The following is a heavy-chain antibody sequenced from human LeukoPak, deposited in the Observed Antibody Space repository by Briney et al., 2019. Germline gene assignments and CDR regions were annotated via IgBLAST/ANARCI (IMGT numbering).Heavy chain of an antibody. CDR2: ISGSGAGS. D-gene: IGHD3-22*01. CDR3: ARDHYYYDSSGYSY. Sequence: GGSLRLSCAASGFTFSSYAMSWVRQAPGRGLEWVSVISGSGAGSYYADSVKGRVTVSRDNSKNTVFLQMNSLRAEDTAVYYCARDHYYYDSSGYSYWGQGTLVAVSS. V-gene: IGHV3-23*01. J-gene: IGHJ4*02. CDR1: GFTFSSYA.